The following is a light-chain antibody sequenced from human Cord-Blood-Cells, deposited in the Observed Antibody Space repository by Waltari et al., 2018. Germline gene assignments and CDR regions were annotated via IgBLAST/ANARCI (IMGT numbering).Light chain of an antibody. CDR2: RAS. CDR3: QQYYSTPPT. V-gene: IGKV4-1*01. CDR1: QSALYSPNNKNY. J-gene: IGKJ2*01. Sequence: DIVMTQSPHSLAVSLGERATINCKSSQSALYSPNNKNYLAWYQQKPGQPPKLLIYRASTRESGVPDRFSGSGSGTDFTLTISSLQAEDVAVYYCQQYYSTPPTFGQGTKLEIK.